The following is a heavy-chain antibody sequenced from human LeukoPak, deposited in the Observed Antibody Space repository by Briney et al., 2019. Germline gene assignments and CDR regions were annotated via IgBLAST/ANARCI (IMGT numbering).Heavy chain of an antibody. J-gene: IGHJ4*02. D-gene: IGHD3-16*01. CDR2: IYHSGST. V-gene: IGHV4-38-2*02. CDR1: GYSINSGFY. CDR3: ARGVGLTQGGAFDF. Sequence: SETLSLTCTVSGYSINSGFYRGWIRQPPGKGLEWIGSIYHSGSTHYKSSLKSRVTISVDTSKNQLSLKLTSVTAADTAVYYCARGVGLTQGGAFDFWGQGTLVTVSS.